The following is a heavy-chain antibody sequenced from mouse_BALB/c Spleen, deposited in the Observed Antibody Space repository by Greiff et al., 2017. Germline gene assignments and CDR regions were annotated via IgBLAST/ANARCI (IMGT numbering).Heavy chain of an antibody. CDR3: ARHYYGSRYVY. D-gene: IGHD1-1*01. Sequence: EVQGVESGGDLVKPGGSLKLSCAASGFTFSSYGMSWVRQTPDKRLEWVATISSGGSYTYYPDSVKGRFTISRDNAKNTLYLQMSSLKSEDTAMYYCARHYYGSRYVYWGQGTTLTVSS. CDR2: ISSGGSYT. CDR1: GFTFSSYG. V-gene: IGHV5-6*01. J-gene: IGHJ2*01.